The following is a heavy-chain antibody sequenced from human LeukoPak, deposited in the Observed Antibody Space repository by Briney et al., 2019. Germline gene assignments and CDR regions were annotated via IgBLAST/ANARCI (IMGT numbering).Heavy chain of an antibody. CDR3: AKDLQYDFWSGYYV. CDR2: IRYDGSNK. V-gene: IGHV3-30*02. D-gene: IGHD3-3*01. CDR1: GFTFSSYG. Sequence: PGGSLRLSCAASGFTFSSYGMHWVRQAPGKGLEWVAFIRYDGSNKYYADSVKGRFTISRDNSKNTLYLQMNSLRAEDTAVYYCAKDLQYDFWSGYYVWGQGTLVTVSS. J-gene: IGHJ4*02.